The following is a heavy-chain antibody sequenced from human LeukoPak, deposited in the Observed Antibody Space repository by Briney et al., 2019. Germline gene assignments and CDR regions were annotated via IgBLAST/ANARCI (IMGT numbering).Heavy chain of an antibody. CDR2: IYPGDSDT. CDR3: ARLSGAAYNFLARSTYYFDY. J-gene: IGHJ4*02. Sequence: GESLKISCKGSVHSFTNYWIGWVRQMPGKGLEWMGIIYPGDSDTTYSPSFQGQVTISADNSISTAYLQWSSLKAPDTAMYYCARLSGAAYNFLARSTYYFDYWGQGTLVTVSS. D-gene: IGHD5-24*01. V-gene: IGHV5-51*01. CDR1: VHSFTNYW.